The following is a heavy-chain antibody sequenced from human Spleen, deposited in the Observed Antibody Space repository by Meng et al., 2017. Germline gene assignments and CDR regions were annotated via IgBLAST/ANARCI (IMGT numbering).Heavy chain of an antibody. CDR1: GGSISSNNW. CDR2: VYHDGST. CDR3: ARAAPQPLSYASYYFDF. Sequence: QVQLQESGPGLVKPSGTLSLTCAVSGGSISSNNWWSWVRQPPGKGLEWIGEVYHDGSTNYNPSLKSRVTISVDKSKSQFSLKLNSVTAADTAVYYCARAAPQPLSYASYYFDFWGQGTLVTVSS. J-gene: IGHJ4*02. D-gene: IGHD2-2*01. V-gene: IGHV4-4*02.